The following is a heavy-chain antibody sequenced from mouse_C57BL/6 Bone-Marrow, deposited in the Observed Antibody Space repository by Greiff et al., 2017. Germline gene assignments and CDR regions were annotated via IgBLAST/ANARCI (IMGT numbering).Heavy chain of an antibody. J-gene: IGHJ1*03. CDR3: ARDYDSSYCYFDF. V-gene: IGHV1-85*01. CDR1: GYTFTSYD. CDR2: IYPRAGST. D-gene: IGHD1-1*01. Sequence: QVQLQQSGPELVKPGASVKLSCKASGYTFTSYDINWVKPRPGQGLEWIGWIYPRAGSTKYNEKFKGKATLTVDTSSNTAYMELHSLTSEDSAVYFGARDYDSSYCYFDFGGTGTTVTVSS.